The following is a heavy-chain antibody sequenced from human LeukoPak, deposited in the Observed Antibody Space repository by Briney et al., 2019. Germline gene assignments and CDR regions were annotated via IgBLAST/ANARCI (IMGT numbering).Heavy chain of an antibody. CDR1: GFIFSQFW. CDR3: ARDGLPAARDI. D-gene: IGHD6-6*01. V-gene: IGHV3-74*01. CDR2: INGDGSST. J-gene: IGHJ3*02. Sequence: QAGGSLRLSCAGSGFIFSQFWMQWVRQVPGKGLVWVSRINGDGSSTNYADTVKGRFTISRDNARNTLYLQMNSLRAEDTDVYYCARDGLPAARDIWGQGTMVTVSS.